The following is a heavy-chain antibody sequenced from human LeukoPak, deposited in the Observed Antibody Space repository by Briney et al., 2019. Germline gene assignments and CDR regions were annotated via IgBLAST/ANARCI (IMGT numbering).Heavy chain of an antibody. CDR3: TTVVGGYSYHPGY. CDR2: IKSKTDGGTT. D-gene: IGHD5-18*01. CDR1: GFTFSNAW. Sequence: GGSLRLSCAASGFTFSNAWMSWVRQAPGKGLEWVGRIKSKTDGGTTDYAAPVKGRFTILRDDSKNTLYLQMNSLKTEDTAVYYCTTVVGGYSYHPGYWGPGTLVTVSS. V-gene: IGHV3-15*01. J-gene: IGHJ4*02.